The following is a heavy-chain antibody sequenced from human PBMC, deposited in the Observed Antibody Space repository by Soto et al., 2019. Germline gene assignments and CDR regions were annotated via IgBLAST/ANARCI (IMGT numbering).Heavy chain of an antibody. CDR2: ISWNSGSI. CDR1: GFTVDDYA. CDR3: AKAMRGGHIVVVVAAPFDY. Sequence: EVQLVESGGGLVQPGRSLRLSCAASGFTVDDYAMHGVRQAPGKGLEWVSGISWNSGSIGYADSVKGRFTISRDNAKNSLYLQMNSLRAEDTALYYCAKAMRGGHIVVVVAAPFDYWGQGTLVTVSS. J-gene: IGHJ4*02. V-gene: IGHV3-9*01. D-gene: IGHD2-15*01.